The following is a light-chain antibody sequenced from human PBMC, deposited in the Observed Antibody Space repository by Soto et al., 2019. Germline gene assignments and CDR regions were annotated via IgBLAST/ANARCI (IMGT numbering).Light chain of an antibody. J-gene: IGKJ3*01. CDR1: QSIDIY. CDR2: DAS. Sequence: DIVLAQSLATLSWSPGERATLSCRSWQSIDIYLAWYQQKPGHAPSLLIYDASNMATDILARFSGRGSGTDFTLSIRGLEPEDSSVYYCHQRSTWPPTFGPGTKVEI. V-gene: IGKV3-11*01. CDR3: HQRSTWPPT.